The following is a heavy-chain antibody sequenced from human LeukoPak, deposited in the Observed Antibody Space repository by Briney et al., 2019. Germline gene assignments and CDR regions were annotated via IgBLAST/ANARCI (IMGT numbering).Heavy chain of an antibody. Sequence: GASVKVSCKASGYTFTSYDINWVRQATGQGLEWMGWMNPNSGNTGYAQKFQGRVTMTRNTSISTAYMELSSLRSEDTAVYYCARDSGYLRLRAFDIWGQGTMVTVSS. CDR2: MNPNSGNT. CDR1: GYTFTSYD. J-gene: IGHJ3*02. D-gene: IGHD3-16*02. CDR3: ARDSGYLRLRAFDI. V-gene: IGHV1-8*01.